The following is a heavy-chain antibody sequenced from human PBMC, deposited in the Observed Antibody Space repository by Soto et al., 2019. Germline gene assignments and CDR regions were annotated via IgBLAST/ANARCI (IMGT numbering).Heavy chain of an antibody. J-gene: IGHJ5*02. V-gene: IGHV1-18*01. CDR2: ISAYNGNT. D-gene: IGHD1-1*01. CDR1: GYTFTSYG. Sequence: ASVKVSCKASGYTFTSYGISWVRQAPGQGLEWMGWISAYNGNTNYAQNLQGRVTMTTDTSTSTVYMELRSLRSDDTAVYYCARDPSWHDLVWWFAPWSQGTLVTVSS. CDR3: ARDPSWHDLVWWFAP.